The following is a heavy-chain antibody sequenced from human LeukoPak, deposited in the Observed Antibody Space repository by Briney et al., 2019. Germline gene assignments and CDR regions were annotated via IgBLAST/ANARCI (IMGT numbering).Heavy chain of an antibody. CDR3: ARDDYGSGSHP. D-gene: IGHD3-10*01. J-gene: IGHJ5*02. CDR1: GFTFSTYN. Sequence: GGSLGLSCAASGFTFSTYNMNWVRQSPGKGLEWVANINQDGSEKYYVDSVKGRFTISRDNAKNSLYLQMTSLRAEDTAVYYCARDDYGSGSHPWGQGTLVTVSS. CDR2: INQDGSEK. V-gene: IGHV3-7*01.